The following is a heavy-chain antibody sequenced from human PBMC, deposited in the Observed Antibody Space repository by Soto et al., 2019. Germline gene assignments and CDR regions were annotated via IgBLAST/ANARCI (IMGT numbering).Heavy chain of an antibody. CDR3: ARDKTLGSDEWYYNYGMDV. CDR1: VFTFSDYH. D-gene: IGHD3-16*01. V-gene: IGHV3-11*01. J-gene: IGHJ6*02. Sequence: GGSLRLSCAASVFTFSDYHMTWIRQAPGKGLEWLSYISRSGSTIYYADSVKGRFTISRDNAKNSLFLQMNILRAEDTAVYYCARDKTLGSDEWYYNYGMDVWGQGTTVTVSS. CDR2: ISRSGSTI.